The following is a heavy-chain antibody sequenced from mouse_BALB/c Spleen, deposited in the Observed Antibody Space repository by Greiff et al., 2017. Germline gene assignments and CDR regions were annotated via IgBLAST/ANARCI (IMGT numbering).Heavy chain of an antibody. D-gene: IGHD3-1*01. Sequence: VHLVESGAELARPGASVKLSCKASGYTFTSYWMQWVKQRPGQGLEWIGAIYPGDGDTRYTQKFKGKATLTADKSSSTAYMQLSSLASEDSAVYYCARSGGSEAMDYWGQGTSFTVSS. J-gene: IGHJ4*01. CDR1: GYTFTSYW. CDR3: ARSGGSEAMDY. V-gene: IGHV1-87*01. CDR2: IYPGDGDT.